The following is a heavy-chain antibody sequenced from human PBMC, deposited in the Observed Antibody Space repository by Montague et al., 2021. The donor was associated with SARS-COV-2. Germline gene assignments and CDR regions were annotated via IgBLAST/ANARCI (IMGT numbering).Heavy chain of an antibody. J-gene: IGHJ4*02. CDR3: AKQARITMIVGVYPDGIDY. CDR2: IYSGGSST. CDR1: GFTFSSYA. Sequence: SLRLSCAASGFTFSSYAMSWVRQAPVKGLEWVSVIYSGGSSTYYADSVKGRFTISRDNSKNTLYLQMNSLRAEDTAVYYCAKQARITMIVGVYPDGIDYWGQGTLVTVSS. V-gene: IGHV3-23*03. D-gene: IGHD3-22*01.